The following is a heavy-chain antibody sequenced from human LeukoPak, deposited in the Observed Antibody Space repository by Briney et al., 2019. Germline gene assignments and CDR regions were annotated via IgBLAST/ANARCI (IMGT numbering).Heavy chain of an antibody. CDR2: INHSGST. D-gene: IGHD3-10*01. V-gene: IGHV4-34*01. CDR1: GGSFSGYY. J-gene: IGHJ6*03. CDR3: ATQISGSAYYMDV. Sequence: SETLSLTCAVYGGSFSGYYWSWIRQPPGKGLEWIGEINHSGSTNYNPSLKSRVTISVDTSKNQFSLKLSSVTAADTAVYYCATQISGSAYYMDVWGKGTTVTVSS.